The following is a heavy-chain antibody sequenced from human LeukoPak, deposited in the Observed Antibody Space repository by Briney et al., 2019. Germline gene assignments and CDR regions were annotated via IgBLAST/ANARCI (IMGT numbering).Heavy chain of an antibody. CDR3: ARDLSSGWHRAIFDY. V-gene: IGHV3-48*01. Sequence: PGGSLRLSCAASGFTFTNAWMSWVRQAPGKGLEWVSYISSSSSTIYYADSVKGRFTISRDNAKNSLYLQMNSLRAEDTAVYYCARDLSSGWHRAIFDYWGQGTLVTVSS. CDR2: ISSSSSTI. D-gene: IGHD6-19*01. J-gene: IGHJ4*02. CDR1: GFTFTNAW.